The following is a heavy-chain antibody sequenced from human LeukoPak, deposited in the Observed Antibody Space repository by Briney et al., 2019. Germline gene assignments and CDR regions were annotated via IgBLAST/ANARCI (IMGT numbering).Heavy chain of an antibody. V-gene: IGHV3-30*18. J-gene: IGHJ3*02. D-gene: IGHD3-10*01. Sequence: GRSLRLSCAASGFTFSSYGMHWVRQAPGKGLEWVAVISYDGSNKYYADSVKGRFTISRDNSKNTLYLQMNSLRAEDTAVYYCAKERTSPLLWFGDAFDIWGQGTMVTVSS. CDR2: ISYDGSNK. CDR3: AKERTSPLLWFGDAFDI. CDR1: GFTFSSYG.